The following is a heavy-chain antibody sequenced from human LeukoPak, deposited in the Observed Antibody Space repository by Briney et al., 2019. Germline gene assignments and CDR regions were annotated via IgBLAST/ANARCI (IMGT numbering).Heavy chain of an antibody. D-gene: IGHD2-21*02. V-gene: IGHV3-7*04. CDR1: GFTFNNYW. CDR2: IKEDGSDI. Sequence: QSGGSLRLSCATSGFTFNNYWMSWVRQAPGKGLEWVANIKEDGSDIYYVDSVKGRFTISRDNAKNLLYLQMNSLRAEDTAVYYCARDQWRLFDYWGQGTLVTVSS. J-gene: IGHJ4*02. CDR3: ARDQWRLFDY.